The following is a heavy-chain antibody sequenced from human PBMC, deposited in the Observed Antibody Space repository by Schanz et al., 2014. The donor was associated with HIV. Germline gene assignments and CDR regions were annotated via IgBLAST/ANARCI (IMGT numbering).Heavy chain of an antibody. CDR3: ANEEVPNDY. J-gene: IGHJ4*02. CDR2: IWYDGSKR. Sequence: QVQLVESGGGVVQPGRSLRLSCAASGFTFSSYGMHWVRQAPGKGLEWVAVIWYDGSKRYYADFVKGRFTISRDNSKNTLFLQMSSLRVEDTAVYYCANEEVPNDYWGQGTLVTVSS. CDR1: GFTFSSYG. V-gene: IGHV3-33*06.